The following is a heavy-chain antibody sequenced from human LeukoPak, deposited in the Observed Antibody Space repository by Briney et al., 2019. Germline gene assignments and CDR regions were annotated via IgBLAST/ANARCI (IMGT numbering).Heavy chain of an antibody. J-gene: IGHJ5*02. V-gene: IGHV3-23*01. D-gene: IGHD3-22*01. CDR2: ISGSGGSK. Sequence: PGGSLRLSCAASGFTFSDEYMSWIRQAPGKGPEWVSAISGSGGSKYYADSARGRFTISRDNSKNTLYLQMNSLRVEDTAVYYCAKDRDISGRWAVPWGQGTLVTVSS. CDR3: AKDRDISGRWAVP. CDR1: GFTFSDEY.